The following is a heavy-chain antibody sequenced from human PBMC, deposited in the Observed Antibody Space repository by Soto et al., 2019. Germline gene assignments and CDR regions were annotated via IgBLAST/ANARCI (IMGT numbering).Heavy chain of an antibody. Sequence: PSETLSLTCTVSGGSISSYYWSWIRQPPGKGLEWIGYIYYSGSTNYNPSLKSRVTISVDTSKNQFSLKLSSVTAADTAVYYCARLNYDSIWFDPWGQGTLVTVSS. CDR3: ARLNYDSIWFDP. D-gene: IGHD3-22*01. J-gene: IGHJ5*02. CDR2: IYYSGST. V-gene: IGHV4-59*08. CDR1: GGSISSYY.